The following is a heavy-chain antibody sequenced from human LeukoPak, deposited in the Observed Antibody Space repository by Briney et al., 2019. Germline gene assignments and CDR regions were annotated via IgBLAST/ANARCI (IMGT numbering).Heavy chain of an antibody. CDR3: TWGKGSYGY. D-gene: IGHD5-18*01. J-gene: IGHJ4*02. CDR2: IRSKAYGGTT. Sequence: GGSLRLSCTASGFTFGDYAMSWVRQAPGKGLEWVGFIRSKAYGGTTEYAASVKGTFTISRDDSKSIAYLQMNSLKTEDTAVYYCTWGKGSYGYWGQGTLVTVSS. V-gene: IGHV3-49*04. CDR1: GFTFGDYA.